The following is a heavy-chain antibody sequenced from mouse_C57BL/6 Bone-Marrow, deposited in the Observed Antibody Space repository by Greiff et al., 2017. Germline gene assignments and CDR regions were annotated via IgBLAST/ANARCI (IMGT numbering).Heavy chain of an antibody. Sequence: VQLQQSDAELVKPGASVKISCKVSGYTFTDHTIPWLKQRPEQGLAWIGYIYPRDGSTKYNEKFKGKATLTADKSASTAYMQLNSLTSEDSAVYFWAKFITTVAYFDYWGQGTTLTVSS. J-gene: IGHJ2*01. CDR3: AKFITTVAYFDY. CDR2: IYPRDGST. V-gene: IGHV1-78*01. CDR1: GYTFTDHT. D-gene: IGHD1-1*01.